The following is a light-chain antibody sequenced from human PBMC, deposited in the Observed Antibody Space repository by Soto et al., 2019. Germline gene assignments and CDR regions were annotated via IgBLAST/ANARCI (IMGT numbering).Light chain of an antibody. J-gene: IGKJ4*01. CDR2: GAS. Sequence: EIVMTQSPATLSVSPGERATLSCRASQSVAATLPGYQQKPGQVPRLLIYGASTRATGIPARFSGSGSGTEFTLTISSLQSEDFAVYYCQQYNNWPLAFGGGTKVEIK. V-gene: IGKV3-15*01. CDR3: QQYNNWPLA. CDR1: QSVAAT.